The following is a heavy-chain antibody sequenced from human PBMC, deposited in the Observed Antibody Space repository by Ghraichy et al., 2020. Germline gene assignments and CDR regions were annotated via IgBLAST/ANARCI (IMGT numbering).Heavy chain of an antibody. J-gene: IGHJ4*02. CDR3: ANSWAPYFFVY. Sequence: SETLSLTCAVYGGSFSGYYWSWIRQPPGKGLEWIGEIDHSGSTKYNPSLKSRVTISEDTSKKQFSLKLSSVTAADTAVYYCANSWAPYFFVYWGQGTLVTVSS. CDR2: IDHSGST. D-gene: IGHD1-26*01. CDR1: GGSFSGYY. V-gene: IGHV4-34*01.